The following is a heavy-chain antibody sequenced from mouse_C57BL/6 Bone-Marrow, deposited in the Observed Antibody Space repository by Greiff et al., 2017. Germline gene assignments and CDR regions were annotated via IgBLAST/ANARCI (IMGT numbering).Heavy chain of an antibody. CDR3: TRYGYDVPYAMDY. V-gene: IGHV1-5*01. D-gene: IGHD2-2*01. Sequence: EVQLQQSGTVLARPGASVKMSCKTSGYTFTSYWMHWVKQRPGQGLEWIGAIYPGNSDTSYNQKFKGKAKLTAVTSASTAYMELSSLTNEDSAVYYGTRYGYDVPYAMDYWGQGTSVTVSS. CDR1: GYTFTSYW. J-gene: IGHJ4*01. CDR2: IYPGNSDT.